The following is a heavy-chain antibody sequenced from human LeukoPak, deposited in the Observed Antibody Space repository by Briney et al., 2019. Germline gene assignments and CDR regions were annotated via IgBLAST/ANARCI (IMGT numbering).Heavy chain of an antibody. CDR1: GFTFSSYE. Sequence: GGSLRLSCAASGFTFSSYEMNWVRQAPGKGLEWVSYISSSGSTIYYADSVKGRFTISRDNAKNSLYLQMNSLRAEDTAVYYCARENIAVAGGFDYWGQGTLVTVSS. CDR2: ISSSGSTI. J-gene: IGHJ4*02. D-gene: IGHD6-19*01. V-gene: IGHV3-48*03. CDR3: ARENIAVAGGFDY.